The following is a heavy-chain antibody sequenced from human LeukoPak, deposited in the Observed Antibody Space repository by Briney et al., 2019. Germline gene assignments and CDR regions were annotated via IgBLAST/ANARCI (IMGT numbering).Heavy chain of an antibody. CDR1: GYTFTSYY. J-gene: IGHJ4*02. Sequence: ASVKVSCKASGYTFTSYYMHWVRQAPGQGLEWMGIINPSGGTTSYAQKFQGRVTMTRDTSTSTVYMELSSLRSEDTAVYYCARDTRIAVAGLWGQGTLVTVSS. V-gene: IGHV1-46*01. CDR2: INPSGGTT. D-gene: IGHD6-19*01. CDR3: ARDTRIAVAGL.